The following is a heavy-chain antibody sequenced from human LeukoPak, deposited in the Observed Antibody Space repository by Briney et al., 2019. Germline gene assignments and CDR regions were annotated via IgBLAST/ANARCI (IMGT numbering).Heavy chain of an antibody. J-gene: IGHJ5*02. Sequence: ASVKVSCKASGGTFSSYAISWVRQAPGQGLEWMGGIIPIFGTANYAQKFQGRVTITADESTSTAYMELSSLRSEDTAVYYCARIRDDDSSGYYYGRFDPWGQGTLVTVSS. D-gene: IGHD3-22*01. V-gene: IGHV1-69*01. CDR2: IIPIFGTA. CDR1: GGTFSSYA. CDR3: ARIRDDDSSGYYYGRFDP.